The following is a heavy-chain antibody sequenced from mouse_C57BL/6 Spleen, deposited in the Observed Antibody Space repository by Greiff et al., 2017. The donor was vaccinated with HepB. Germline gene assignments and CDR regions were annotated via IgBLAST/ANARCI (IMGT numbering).Heavy chain of an antibody. CDR2: IHPNSGST. CDR3: ARDYYGSSYDWYFDV. CDR1: GYTFTSYW. D-gene: IGHD1-1*01. Sequence: VQLQQPGAELVKPGASVKLSCKASGYTFTSYWMHWVKQRPGQGLEWIGMIHPNSGSTNYNEKFKSKATLTVDKSSSTAYMQLSSLTSEDSAVYYCARDYYGSSYDWYFDVWGTGTTVTVSS. V-gene: IGHV1-64*01. J-gene: IGHJ1*03.